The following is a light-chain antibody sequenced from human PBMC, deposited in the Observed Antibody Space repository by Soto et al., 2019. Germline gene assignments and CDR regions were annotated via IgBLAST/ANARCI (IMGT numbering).Light chain of an antibody. CDR1: QSVGSN. CDR2: GAS. CDR3: QQHNGWPLT. V-gene: IGKV3-15*01. Sequence: EIVMTQSPATLSVSPGERATLSCRGSQSVGSNLAWYQQKPGQAPRLLIYGASTRATGVPARFSGSGSGTEFTFTIRSLQSEDFAVYYCQQHNGWPLTFGGGTKVEI. J-gene: IGKJ4*01.